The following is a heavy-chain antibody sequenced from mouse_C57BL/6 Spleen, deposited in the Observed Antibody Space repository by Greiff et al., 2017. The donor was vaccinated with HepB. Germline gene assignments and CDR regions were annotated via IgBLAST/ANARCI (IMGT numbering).Heavy chain of an antibody. CDR2: INPNNGGT. V-gene: IGHV1-26*01. CDR3: ARMDFLYYYGSSWYFDV. Sequence: EVQLQQSGPELVKPGASVKISCKASGYTFTDYYMNWVKQSHGKSLEWIGDINPNNGGTSYNQKFKGKATLTVDKSSSTAYMELRSLTSEDSAVYYCARMDFLYYYGSSWYFDVWGTGTTVTVSS. J-gene: IGHJ1*03. D-gene: IGHD1-1*01. CDR1: GYTFTDYY.